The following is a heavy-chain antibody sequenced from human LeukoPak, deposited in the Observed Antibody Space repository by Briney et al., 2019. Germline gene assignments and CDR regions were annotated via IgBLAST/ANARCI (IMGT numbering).Heavy chain of an antibody. V-gene: IGHV5-51*01. CDR3: ARWTLSEDRGYYDFWSGYYNWYDSRPGAFDI. D-gene: IGHD3-3*01. Sequence: GESLKISCKGSRYSFTSYWIGWVRQMPGKGLEWMGIIYPGDSDTRYSPSFQGQVTISADKSISTAYLQWSSLKASDTAMYYCARWTLSEDRGYYDFWSGYYNWYDSRPGAFDIWGQGTMVTVSS. J-gene: IGHJ3*02. CDR1: RYSFTSYW. CDR2: IYPGDSDT.